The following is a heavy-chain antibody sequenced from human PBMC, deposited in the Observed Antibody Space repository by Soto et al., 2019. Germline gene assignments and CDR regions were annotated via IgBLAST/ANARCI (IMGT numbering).Heavy chain of an antibody. D-gene: IGHD3-22*01. Sequence: PSETLSLTCAVYGGSFSGYYWSWIRQPPGKGLEWIGEINHSGSTNYNPSLKSRVTISVDTSKNQFSLKLSSVTAADTAVYYCAREGVYDSSDQDAFDIWGQGTMVTVSS. CDR1: GGSFSGYY. CDR3: AREGVYDSSDQDAFDI. V-gene: IGHV4-34*01. CDR2: INHSGST. J-gene: IGHJ3*02.